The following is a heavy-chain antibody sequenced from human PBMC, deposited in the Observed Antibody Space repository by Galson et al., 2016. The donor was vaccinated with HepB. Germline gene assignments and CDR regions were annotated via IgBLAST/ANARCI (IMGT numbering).Heavy chain of an antibody. CDR1: RYTFSTYA. D-gene: IGHD4-17*01. CDR3: ARADLGYGSDYFDT. Sequence: QSGAEVKKPGESLKISCKASRYTFSTYALHWVRQAPGQRLEWMGWINVGNGNTKSSQRFQDRVTITRDTSATTAYMELNNLTSEDTAVYYCARADLGYGSDYFDTWGQGTLVTVSS. CDR2: INVGNGNT. J-gene: IGHJ5*02. V-gene: IGHV1-3*01.